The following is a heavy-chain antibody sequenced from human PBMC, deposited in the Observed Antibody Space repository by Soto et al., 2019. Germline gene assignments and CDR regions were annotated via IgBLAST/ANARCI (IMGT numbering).Heavy chain of an antibody. CDR2: IIPIFGTA. J-gene: IGHJ6*02. CDR3: ARRGTPAAISYYYYGMDV. Sequence: QVQLVQSGAEVKKPGSSVKVSCKASGGTFSSYAISWVRQAPGQGLEWMGGIIPIFGTANYAQKFQGRVTITADESTSKAYMELSSLRSEDTAVYYCARRGTPAAISYYYYGMDVWGQGTTVTVSS. D-gene: IGHD2-2*02. V-gene: IGHV1-69*01. CDR1: GGTFSSYA.